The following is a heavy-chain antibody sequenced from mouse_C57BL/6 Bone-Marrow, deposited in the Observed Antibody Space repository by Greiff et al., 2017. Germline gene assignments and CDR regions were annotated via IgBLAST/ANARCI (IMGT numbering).Heavy chain of an antibody. Sequence: VKLQESGAELVRPGASVTLSCKASGYTFTDYEMHWVKQTPVHGLEWIGAIDPETGGTAYNQKFKGKAILTADKSSSTAYMELRSLTSEDSAVYYCTTTGTYYFDYWGQGTTLSVSS. CDR2: IDPETGGT. V-gene: IGHV1-15*01. CDR1: GYTFTDYE. J-gene: IGHJ2*01. CDR3: TTTGTYYFDY. D-gene: IGHD4-1*02.